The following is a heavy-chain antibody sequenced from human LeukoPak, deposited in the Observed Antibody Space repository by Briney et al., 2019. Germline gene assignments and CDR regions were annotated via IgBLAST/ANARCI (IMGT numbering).Heavy chain of an antibody. J-gene: IGHJ4*02. V-gene: IGHV4-38-2*02. D-gene: IGHD6-6*01. CDR1: GYSISSGYY. Sequence: PSETLSLTCAVSGYSISSGYYWGWIRQPPGKGLEWIGSIYHSGSTYYNPSLKSRVTISADTSKNQFSLKLSSVTATDAAIYYCERERSSSSDYWGQGTLVTVSS. CDR2: IYHSGST. CDR3: ERERSSSSDY.